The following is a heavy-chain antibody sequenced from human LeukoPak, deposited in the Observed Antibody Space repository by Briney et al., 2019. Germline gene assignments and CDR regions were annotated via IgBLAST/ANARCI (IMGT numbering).Heavy chain of an antibody. D-gene: IGHD3-22*01. CDR2: IKQDGSEK. CDR3: ARDSTYYYDSSGPYYFDY. V-gene: IGHV3-7*01. J-gene: IGHJ4*02. CDR1: GFTFSSYW. Sequence: PGGSLRLSCTASGFTFSSYWMNWVRQAPGKGLEWVANIKQDGSEKYYVDSVKGRFTISRDNAKNSLYLQMNSLRAEDTAVYYCARDSTYYYDSSGPYYFDYWGQGTLVTVSS.